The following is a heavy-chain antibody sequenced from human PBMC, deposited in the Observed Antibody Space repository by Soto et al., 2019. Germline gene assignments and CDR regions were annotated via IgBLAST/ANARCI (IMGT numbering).Heavy chain of an antibody. V-gene: IGHV4-31*03. CDR3: ARYSGYDYPLYYYGMDV. J-gene: IGHJ6*02. CDR2: RSYSGST. D-gene: IGHD5-12*01. CDR1: GGSISSGDYY. Sequence: LSLTCTVSGGSISSGDYYWSWVRQHPGKGLEWIGYRSYSGSTYYNPSLKSRVTIVVDTSRNQFSLRLSSVTAADTAVYYCARYSGYDYPLYYYGMDVWGQGTTVTVSS.